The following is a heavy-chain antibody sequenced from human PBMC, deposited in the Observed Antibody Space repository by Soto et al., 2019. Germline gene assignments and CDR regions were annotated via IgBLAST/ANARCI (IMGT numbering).Heavy chain of an antibody. CDR2: IGTAGDT. J-gene: IGHJ6*02. Sequence: GGSLRLSCAASGFTFSSYDMHWVRQATGKGLEWVSAIGTAGDTYYPGSVKGRFTISRENAKNSLYLQMNSLRAGDTAVYYCARGGIYSSYYYGMDVWGQGTTVTVSS. CDR1: GFTFSSYD. CDR3: ARGGIYSSYYYGMDV. D-gene: IGHD5-18*01. V-gene: IGHV3-13*01.